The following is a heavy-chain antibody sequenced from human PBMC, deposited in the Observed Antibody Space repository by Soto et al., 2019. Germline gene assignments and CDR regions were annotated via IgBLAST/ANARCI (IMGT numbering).Heavy chain of an antibody. V-gene: IGHV3-53*01. J-gene: IGHJ4*02. Sequence: GGSLRLSCAASGFTVSSNYMSWVRQAPGKGLEWVSVIYSGGSTYYADSVKGRFTISRDNSKNTLYLQMNSLRAEDTAVYYCARVLIYDILTGYFDYWGQGTLVTVSS. CDR3: ARVLIYDILTGYFDY. CDR2: IYSGGST. D-gene: IGHD3-9*01. CDR1: GFTVSSNY.